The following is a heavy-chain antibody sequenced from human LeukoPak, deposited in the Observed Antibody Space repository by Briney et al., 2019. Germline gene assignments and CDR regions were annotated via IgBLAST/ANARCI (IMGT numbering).Heavy chain of an antibody. V-gene: IGHV1-69*13. Sequence: SVKVSCKASGGTFSRYAISWVRQAPGQGLEWMGGISPIFGTVNYAQKFQGRVTITADESTSTAYMEVSSLRSEDTAVCYCAREGDYSTDDYYYGMDVWGQGTTVTVSS. CDR2: ISPIFGTV. D-gene: IGHD4-11*01. J-gene: IGHJ6*02. CDR3: AREGDYSTDDYYYGMDV. CDR1: GGTFSRYA.